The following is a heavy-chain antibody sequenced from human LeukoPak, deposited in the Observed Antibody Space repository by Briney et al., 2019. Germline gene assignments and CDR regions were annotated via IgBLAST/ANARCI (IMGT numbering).Heavy chain of an antibody. V-gene: IGHV4-59*01. Sequence: SETLSLTCTVSGGSISSSYWSWIRQPPGKGLEWIGYIYYRGNTHYNPSLKSRVTMPVDTSKNQFSLKLSSVTAADTAVYYCASGSGWELFDYWGQGALVTVSS. CDR3: ASGSGWELFDY. CDR1: GGSISSSY. J-gene: IGHJ4*02. D-gene: IGHD1-26*01. CDR2: IYYRGNT.